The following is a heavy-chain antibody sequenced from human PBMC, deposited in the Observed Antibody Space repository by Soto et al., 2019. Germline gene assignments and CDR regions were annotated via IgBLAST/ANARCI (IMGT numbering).Heavy chain of an antibody. CDR1: GFSLSTSGVG. CDR2: IYWDDDK. CDR3: AHSGAMTRRHYFDY. V-gene: IGHV2-5*02. D-gene: IGHD4-17*01. J-gene: IGHJ4*02. Sequence: QITLKESGPTLVKPTQTLTLTCTFSGFSLSTSGVGVGWIRQPPGQALEWLALIYWDDDKRYSPSLKSRLTITKDPSKNQVVLTMTNMDPVDTATYYCAHSGAMTRRHYFDYWGQGTLVTVSS.